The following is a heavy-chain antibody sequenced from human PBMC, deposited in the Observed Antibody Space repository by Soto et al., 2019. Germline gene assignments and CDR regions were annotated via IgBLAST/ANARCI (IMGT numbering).Heavy chain of an antibody. CDR3: ARTAPMDSGDKYYYDF. D-gene: IGHD3-16*01. Sequence: QVQLVQSVAEVKKTGSSVKVSCKTSGGTFSTFGISWVRQAPGQGLEWMGGIIPFFGTAEYSQKFEDRITITAYESTNTVYMDLRSLTSEDTAIYYCARTAPMDSGDKYYYDFWGQGALVTVSS. CDR2: IIPFFGTA. CDR1: GGTFSTFG. J-gene: IGHJ4*02. V-gene: IGHV1-69*01.